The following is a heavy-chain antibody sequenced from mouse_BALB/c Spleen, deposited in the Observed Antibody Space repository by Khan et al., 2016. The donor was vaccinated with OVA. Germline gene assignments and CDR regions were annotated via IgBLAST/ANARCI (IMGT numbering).Heavy chain of an antibody. J-gene: IGHJ3*01. D-gene: IGHD2-10*01. Sequence: EVELVESGGGLVKPGGSLKLSCAASGFTFSSSAMSWVRQTPEKRLEWVATISSGSSYTYYPDSVKGRFTISRDNAKNTLYLQMSSLRSEDTAMYYVARHGAYYGNYDWFAYGGQGTLVTVSA. CDR2: ISSGSSYT. CDR3: ARHGAYYGNYDWFAY. V-gene: IGHV5-9-3*01. CDR1: GFTFSSSA.